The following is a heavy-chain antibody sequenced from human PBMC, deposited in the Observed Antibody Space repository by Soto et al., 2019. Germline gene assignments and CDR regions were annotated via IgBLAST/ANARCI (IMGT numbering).Heavy chain of an antibody. J-gene: IGHJ6*02. V-gene: IGHV4-30-4*02. CDR3: ARDNSLGILYGGMDV. CDR2: IYYGGST. CDR1: GGTISSGVDY. Sequence: HSDSMSITCAFSGGTISSGVDYWIWIHQPPGKGLEWIGYIYYGGSTYYNPSLKSRVTISVDTSKNQFSLKLSSVTAADTAVYYCARDNSLGILYGGMDVWGQGTTVTVSS. D-gene: IGHD3-3*01.